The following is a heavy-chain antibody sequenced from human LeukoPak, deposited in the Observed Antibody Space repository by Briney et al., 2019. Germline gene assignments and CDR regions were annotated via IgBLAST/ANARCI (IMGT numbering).Heavy chain of an antibody. Sequence: SETLSLTCTVSGVSISSSSYFWGWVRQPRGKGLEWSGSSYYSGSTYYHPSLKSRLTISVDTSKNQFSLKLSSVTAADTAVYYCASFRGYSYGYEFYYFDYWGQGTLVTVSS. CDR3: ASFRGYSYGYEFYYFDY. CDR2: SYYSGST. CDR1: GVSISSSSYF. V-gene: IGHV4-39*01. D-gene: IGHD5-18*01. J-gene: IGHJ4*02.